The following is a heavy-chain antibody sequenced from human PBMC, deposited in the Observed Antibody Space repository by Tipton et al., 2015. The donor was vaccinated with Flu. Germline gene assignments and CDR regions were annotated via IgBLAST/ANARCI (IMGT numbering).Heavy chain of an antibody. Sequence: LRLSCTVSGDSIISTTYYWAWIRQPPGKGLEWIGSVYYTGNTYYNPSLQSRLTISIDASKSQFSLTVRSVTAADTATYYCARVGDSSVSYGLDTWGPGTLVTVSS. CDR1: GDSIISTTYY. J-gene: IGHJ5*02. D-gene: IGHD3-22*01. CDR2: VYYTGNT. V-gene: IGHV4-39*07. CDR3: ARVGDSSVSYGLDT.